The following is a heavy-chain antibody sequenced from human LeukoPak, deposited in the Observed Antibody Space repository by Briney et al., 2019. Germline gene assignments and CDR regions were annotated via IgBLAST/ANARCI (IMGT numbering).Heavy chain of an antibody. CDR3: AKDSQPLPGIAAAGHFDY. CDR1: GFTFSSYG. J-gene: IGHJ4*02. D-gene: IGHD6-13*01. Sequence: GGSLRLSCAAPGFTFSSYGMHWVRQAPGKGLEWVAFIRYDGSNKYYADSVKGRFTISRDNSKNTLYLQMNSLRAEDTAVYYCAKDSQPLPGIAAAGHFDYWGQGTLVTVSS. CDR2: IRYDGSNK. V-gene: IGHV3-30*02.